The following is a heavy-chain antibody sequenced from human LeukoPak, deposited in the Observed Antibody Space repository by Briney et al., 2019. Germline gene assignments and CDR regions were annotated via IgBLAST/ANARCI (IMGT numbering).Heavy chain of an antibody. CDR2: IYPGDSDT. CDR1: GYTFTSYW. D-gene: IGHD3-10*01. CDR3: ARTSITMIRGVKTNDAFDI. Sequence: HGESLKISCKGSGYTFTSYWIGWVRQMPGKGLEWMGIIYPGDSDTRYSPSFQGQVTISADKSISTAYLQWSSLKASDTAMYYCARTSITMIRGVKTNDAFDIWGQGTMVTVSS. V-gene: IGHV5-51*01. J-gene: IGHJ3*02.